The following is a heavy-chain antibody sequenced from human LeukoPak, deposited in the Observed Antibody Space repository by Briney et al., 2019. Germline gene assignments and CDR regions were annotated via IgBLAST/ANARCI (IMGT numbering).Heavy chain of an antibody. J-gene: IGHJ4*02. Sequence: GGSLRLSCAASGFTFSSYSMNWVRQAPGKGLEWGSSISSSSSYIYYADSVKGRFTISRDHAKNSLYLQMNSLRAEDTAVYYCARAAWFGELLYYYFDYWGQGTLVTVSS. CDR3: ARAAWFGELLYYYFDY. CDR1: GFTFSSYS. CDR2: ISSSSSYI. V-gene: IGHV3-21*01. D-gene: IGHD3-10*01.